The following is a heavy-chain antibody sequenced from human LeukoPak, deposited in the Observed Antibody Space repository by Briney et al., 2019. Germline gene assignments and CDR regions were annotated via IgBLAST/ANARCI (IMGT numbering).Heavy chain of an antibody. CDR1: GGSISSYY. J-gene: IGHJ6*02. CDR2: IYYSGST. Sequence: PSETLSLTCTVSGGSISSYYWSWIRQPPGKGLEWIGYIYYSGSTNYNPSLKSRVTISVDTSKNQFSLRLSSVTAADTAVYYCARNPGIVANKSYYCYYGMDVWGQGTTVTVSS. D-gene: IGHD2-15*01. V-gene: IGHV4-59*01. CDR3: ARNPGIVANKSYYCYYGMDV.